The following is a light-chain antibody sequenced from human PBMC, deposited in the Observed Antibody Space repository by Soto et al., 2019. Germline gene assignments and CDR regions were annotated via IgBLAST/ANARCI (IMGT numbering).Light chain of an antibody. J-gene: IGLJ3*02. CDR1: SSDVGGYNY. Sequence: QSALTQPASVSGSPGQSITISCTGTSSDVGGYNYVSWYQQHPGKAPTVMIYDVSNRPSGVSNRFSGSKSANTASLTISGLQPEEEADYYCSSYTSSSTMVFGGGTKVTVL. CDR3: SSYTSSSTMV. V-gene: IGLV2-14*03. CDR2: DVS.